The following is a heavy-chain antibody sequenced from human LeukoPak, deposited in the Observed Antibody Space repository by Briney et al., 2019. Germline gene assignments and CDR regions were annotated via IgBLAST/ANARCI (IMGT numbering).Heavy chain of an antibody. V-gene: IGHV3-23*01. CDR1: GSTFSTVA. Sequence: GGSLRLSCASSGSTFSTVAVSWVRQGPGKGLEWVAAVSDSGISTYYADSVQGRFTISRDKSKNTVSLQMSSLRVDDTAVYYCAQGVYRTTYHAYFGPWGQGTLVTVSS. CDR2: VSDSGIST. CDR3: AQGVYRTTYHAYFGP. J-gene: IGHJ5*02. D-gene: IGHD1-14*01.